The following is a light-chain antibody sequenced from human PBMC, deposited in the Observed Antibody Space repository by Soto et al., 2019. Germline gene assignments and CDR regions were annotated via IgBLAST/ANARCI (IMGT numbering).Light chain of an antibody. CDR2: NNN. CDR1: SSNIGSNT. V-gene: IGLV1-44*01. CDR3: AAWDDSLNGVI. Sequence: QSVLTQPPSASGTPGQRFTIFCSGSSSNIGSNTGNWYQQLPGTAPKLLIYNNNQRPSGVPDRFSGSKSGTSASLAISGLQYEDEADYYCAAWDDSLNGVIFGGGTKLTVL. J-gene: IGLJ2*01.